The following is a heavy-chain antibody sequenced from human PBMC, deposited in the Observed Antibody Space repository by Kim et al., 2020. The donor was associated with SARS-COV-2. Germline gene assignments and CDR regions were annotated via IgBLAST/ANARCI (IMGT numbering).Heavy chain of an antibody. Sequence: SETLSLTCAVYGGSFSGVYWTYIRQSPTKGLEWIGDIDHSGATNYNPSLGSRVTMSVDTSKNQFSLRLRSVTRADTAVYYCARWRYSLAPWDY. CDR2: IDHSGAT. V-gene: IGHV4-34*01. D-gene: IGHD5-12*01. J-gene: IGHJ4*01. CDR3: ARWRYSLAPWDY. CDR1: GGSFSGVY.